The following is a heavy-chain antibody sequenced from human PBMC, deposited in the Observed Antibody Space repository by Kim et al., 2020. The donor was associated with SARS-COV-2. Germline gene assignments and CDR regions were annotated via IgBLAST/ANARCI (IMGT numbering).Heavy chain of an antibody. CDR1: GFSFTDYG. J-gene: IGHJ3*01. CDR2: IYSDATNR. Sequence: GGSLRLSCAASGFSFTDYGMHWVRQAPGKGLEWVAVIYSDATNRYYADSVKGRLTTSRDNSRNTLYLQMNSLRADDTAVYYCARALTVWDSGSKGAFDVWGQGTTVTVSS. V-gene: IGHV3-33*01. CDR3: ARALTVWDSGSKGAFDV. D-gene: IGHD1-1*01.